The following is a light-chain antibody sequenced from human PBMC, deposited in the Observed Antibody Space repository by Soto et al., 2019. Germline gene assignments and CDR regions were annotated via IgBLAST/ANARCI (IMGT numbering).Light chain of an antibody. CDR3: QQYGSSGT. Sequence: DIVMTQSPATLSVAPGERVTFSFRASQGVSRKLAWYQHKPGQAPRLLIYGASNRATGIPDRFSGSGSGTDFTLTISRLEPEDFAVYYCQQYGSSGTFGQGTKVDIK. J-gene: IGKJ1*01. CDR2: GAS. CDR1: QGVSRK. V-gene: IGKV3-20*01.